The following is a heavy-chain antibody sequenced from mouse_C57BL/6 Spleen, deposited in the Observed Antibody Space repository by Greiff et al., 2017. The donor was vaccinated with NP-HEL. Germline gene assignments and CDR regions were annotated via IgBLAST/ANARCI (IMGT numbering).Heavy chain of an antibody. CDR1: GYTFTSYW. CDR3: ASYYYGIAY. J-gene: IGHJ3*01. V-gene: IGHV1-69*01. D-gene: IGHD1-1*01. Sequence: QVQLQQPGAELVMPGASVKLSCKASGYTFTSYWMHWVKQRPGQSLEWIGEIDPSDSYTNYNQKFKGKSTLTVDKSSSTAYMQLSSLTSEDSAVYYCASYYYGIAYWGQGTLVTVSA. CDR2: IDPSDSYT.